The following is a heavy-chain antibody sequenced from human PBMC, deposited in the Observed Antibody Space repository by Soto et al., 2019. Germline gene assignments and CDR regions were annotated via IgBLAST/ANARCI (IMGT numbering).Heavy chain of an antibody. CDR2: IYYSGST. CDR3: ARASGIVVFIDY. V-gene: IGHV4-31*03. J-gene: IGHJ4*02. Sequence: SETLSLTCTVSGGSISSGGYYWNWILQHPGKGLEWIGYIYYSGSTYYNPSLKSRVTISVDTSKNQFSLKLSSVTAADTAVYYCARASGIVVFIDYWGQGTLVTVSS. CDR1: GGSISSGGYY. D-gene: IGHD2-2*01.